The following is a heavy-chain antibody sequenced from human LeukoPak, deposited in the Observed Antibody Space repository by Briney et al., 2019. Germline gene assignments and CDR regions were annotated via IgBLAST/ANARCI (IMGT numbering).Heavy chain of an antibody. D-gene: IGHD3-16*01. J-gene: IGHJ5*02. CDR1: GGSISSYY. CDR2: IYYSGST. Sequence: PSQTLSLTCSVSGGSISSYYWSWIRQPPGQGLDWIGYIYYSGSTTYNPSLKSRVTISLATSKSQFSLKLTSVTAADTAVYYCARAPIPYDRSRTDYRFDPWGQGTLVTVAS. CDR3: ARAPIPYDRSRTDYRFDP. V-gene: IGHV4-59*01.